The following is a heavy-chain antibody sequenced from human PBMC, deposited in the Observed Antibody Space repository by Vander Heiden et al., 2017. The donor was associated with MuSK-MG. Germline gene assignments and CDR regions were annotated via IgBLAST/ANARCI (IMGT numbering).Heavy chain of an antibody. Sequence: QVQLVQSGAEEKKPGSSVQVSCKASGGTFSSYAISWVRQAPGQGLEWMGGIIPIFGTANYAQKFQGRVTITADESTSTAYMELSSLRSEDTAVYYCARDRGYCTNGVCPRQYYYYYMDVWGKGTTVTVSS. CDR1: GGTFSSYA. V-gene: IGHV1-69*01. CDR2: IIPIFGTA. D-gene: IGHD2-8*01. CDR3: ARDRGYCTNGVCPRQYYYYYMDV. J-gene: IGHJ6*03.